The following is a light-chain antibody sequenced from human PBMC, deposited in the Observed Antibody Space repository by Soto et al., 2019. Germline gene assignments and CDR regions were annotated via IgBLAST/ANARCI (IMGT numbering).Light chain of an antibody. CDR3: SSYTSSSALVV. CDR1: SSDVGGYNY. J-gene: IGLJ2*01. Sequence: QSALTQPASVSGSPGQSITISCTGTSSDVGGYNYVSWYQQHPGKAPKLMIYDVSNRPSGVSNRFSGCTSCNTASLTISGLHAEDEADYYCSSYTSSSALVVFGGGTKLTVL. V-gene: IGLV2-14*01. CDR2: DVS.